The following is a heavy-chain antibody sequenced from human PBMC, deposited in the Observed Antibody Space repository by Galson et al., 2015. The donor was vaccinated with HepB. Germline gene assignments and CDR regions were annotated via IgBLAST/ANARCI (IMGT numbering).Heavy chain of an antibody. Sequence: SLRLSCAASGFRFSSYGMSWVRQAPGKGLEWVTMISGTGSTTIYAESVKGRFTISRDNSKNTLNLQMNNLRAEDTAVCYCAKRETSKTSMPLYVWDQATTVSVS. J-gene: IGHJ6*02. CDR1: GFRFSSYG. D-gene: IGHD1-26*01. CDR2: ISGTGSTT. CDR3: AKRETSKTSMPLYV. V-gene: IGHV3-23*01.